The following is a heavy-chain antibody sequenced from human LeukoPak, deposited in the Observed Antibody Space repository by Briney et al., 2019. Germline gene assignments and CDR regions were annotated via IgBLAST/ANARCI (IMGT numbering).Heavy chain of an antibody. CDR1: GGTFSSYA. CDR3: ARREVVVVPAAPPDYYGMDV. Sequence: SVKVSCKASGGTFSSYAISWVRQAPGQGLEWMGGIIPIFGTANYAQKFQGRVTITADESTGTAYMELSCLRSEDTAVYYCARREVVVVPAAPPDYYGMDVWGKGTTVTVSS. CDR2: IIPIFGTA. D-gene: IGHD2-2*01. J-gene: IGHJ6*04. V-gene: IGHV1-69*01.